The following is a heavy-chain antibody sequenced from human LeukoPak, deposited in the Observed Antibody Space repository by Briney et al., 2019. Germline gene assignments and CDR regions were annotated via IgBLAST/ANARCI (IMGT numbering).Heavy chain of an antibody. D-gene: IGHD2-15*01. J-gene: IGHJ6*02. CDR3: ARVGVRYCSGGSCYPRDYYYYGMDV. Sequence: PSETLSLTCAVYGGSFSGYYWSWIRQPPGKGLEWIGEINHSGSTNYNPSLKSRVTISVDTSKNQFSLKLSSVTAADTAVYYCARVGVRYCSGGSCYPRDYYYYGMDVWGQGTTVTVSS. V-gene: IGHV4-34*01. CDR2: INHSGST. CDR1: GGSFSGYY.